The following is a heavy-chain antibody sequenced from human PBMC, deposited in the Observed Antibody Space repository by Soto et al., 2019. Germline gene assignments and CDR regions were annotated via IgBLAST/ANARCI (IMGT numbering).Heavy chain of an antibody. D-gene: IGHD4-17*01. CDR2: IIPIFGTA. CDR1: GGTFSSYA. V-gene: IGHV1-69*12. CDR3: ARGGVNGDYYYYGMDV. Sequence: QVQLVQSGAEVKKPGSSVKVSCKASGGTFSSYAISWVRQAPGQGLKWMGGIIPIFGTANYAQKFQGRVTITADESTSTAYMELSSLRSEDTAVYYCARGGVNGDYYYYGMDVWGQGTTVTVSS. J-gene: IGHJ6*02.